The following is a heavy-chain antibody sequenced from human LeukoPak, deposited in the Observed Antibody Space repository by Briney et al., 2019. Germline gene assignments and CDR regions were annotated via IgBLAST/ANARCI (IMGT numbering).Heavy chain of an antibody. CDR1: GGSISSGSYY. D-gene: IGHD5-24*01. CDR2: IYTSGIT. J-gene: IGHJ5*02. V-gene: IGHV4-61*02. CDR3: ARESSYRDGYHWNWFDL. Sequence: PSQTLSLTCTVSGGSISSGSYYWSWIRQPAEKGLEWIGRIYTSGITHYNPSLKSRVIMSVDTSKNQFSLKLSSVTAADTAVYYCARESSYRDGYHWNWFDLWGQGTLVTVSS.